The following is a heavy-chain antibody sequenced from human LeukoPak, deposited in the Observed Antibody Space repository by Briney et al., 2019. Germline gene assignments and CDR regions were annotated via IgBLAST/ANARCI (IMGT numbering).Heavy chain of an antibody. CDR3: GRDDGYCGGDCYSGVGY. CDR2: INTSDGGT. CDR1: GYMFTNYY. V-gene: IGHV1-46*01. D-gene: IGHD2-21*02. Sequence: ASLKVSCKASGYMFTNYYMHWVRQAPGQGVEWVGVINTSDGGTSYAQKFQGRVTVTRDTSTSTVYMELSSLRSEDTAVYYCGRDDGYCGGDCYSGVGYWGQGTLVTVSS. J-gene: IGHJ4*02.